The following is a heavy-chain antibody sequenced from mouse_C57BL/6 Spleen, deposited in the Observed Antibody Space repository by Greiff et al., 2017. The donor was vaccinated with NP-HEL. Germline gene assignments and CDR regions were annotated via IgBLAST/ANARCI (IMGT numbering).Heavy chain of an antibody. V-gene: IGHV1-15*01. J-gene: IGHJ2*01. CDR2: IDPETGGT. CDR1: GYTFTDYE. CDR3: TRPALSRGYFDY. Sequence: VQLQQSGAELVRPGASVTLSCKASGYTFTDYEMHWVKQTPVHGLEWIGAIDPETGGTAYNQKFKGKAILTADKSSSTAYMELRSQTSEDSAVYYCTRPALSRGYFDYWGQGTTLTVSS.